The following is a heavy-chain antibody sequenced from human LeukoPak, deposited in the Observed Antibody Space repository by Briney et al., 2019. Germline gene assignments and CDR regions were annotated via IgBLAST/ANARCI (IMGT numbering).Heavy chain of an antibody. CDR1: GFTFSHYW. D-gene: IGHD3-10*02. J-gene: IGHJ6*04. CDR3: AELGITMIGGV. CDR2: IKEGGSET. V-gene: IGHV3-7*01. Sequence: GGSLRLSCAVSGFTFSHYWMTWVRQAPGKGLEWVANIKEGGSETYYVDSVKGRFTISRDNAKNSLYLQMNSLRAEDTAVYYCAELGITMIGGVWGKGTTVTISS.